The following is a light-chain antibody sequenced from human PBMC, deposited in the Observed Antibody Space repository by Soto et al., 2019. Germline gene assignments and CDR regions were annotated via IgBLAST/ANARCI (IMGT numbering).Light chain of an antibody. J-gene: IGKJ2*02. CDR1: QSISSW. CDR2: KAS. CDR3: QQYNGYSGT. V-gene: IGKV1-5*03. Sequence: DTQMTQPPSTLSASVGDRVTITCRASQSISSWLAWYQQKPGKAPKLLIYKASNLESGVPSRFSGSASGTEFTLTISSLQPDDLATYYCQQYNGYSGTFGQGTKLEIK.